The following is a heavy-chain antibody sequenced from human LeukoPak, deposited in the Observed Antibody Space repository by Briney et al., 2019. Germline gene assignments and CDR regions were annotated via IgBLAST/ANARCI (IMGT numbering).Heavy chain of an antibody. J-gene: IGHJ4*02. CDR2: ISGSGDST. D-gene: IGHD5-12*01. CDR3: AGVGYSGYDYDY. CDR1: GFTFSNYA. V-gene: IGHV3-23*01. Sequence: QPGRSLRLSCAASGFTFSNYAVHWVRQAPGKGLEWVSVISGSGDSTYYADSVEGRCTSSRDNSKDARYLQMNSLRAEDTAVYYCAGVGYSGYDYDYWGQGTLVTVSS.